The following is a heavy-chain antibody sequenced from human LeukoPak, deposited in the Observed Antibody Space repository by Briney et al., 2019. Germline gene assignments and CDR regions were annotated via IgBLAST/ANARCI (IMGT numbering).Heavy chain of an antibody. CDR3: AAAATSRHWYFDL. Sequence: GGSLRLSCAASGFTFSSYSMNWVRQAPGKGLEWVSSISSSSSYTYYADSVKGRFTISRDNAKNSLYLQMNSLRAEDTAVYYCAAAATSRHWYFDLWGRGTLVTVSS. V-gene: IGHV3-21*01. CDR1: GFTFSSYS. CDR2: ISSSSSYT. J-gene: IGHJ2*01. D-gene: IGHD2-15*01.